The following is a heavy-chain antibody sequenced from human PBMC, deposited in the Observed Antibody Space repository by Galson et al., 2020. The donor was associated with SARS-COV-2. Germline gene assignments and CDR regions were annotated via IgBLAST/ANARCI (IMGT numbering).Heavy chain of an antibody. CDR3: ASIAAAGTFYYYYGMDV. D-gene: IGHD6-13*01. Sequence: NSGGSLRLSCAASGFTFSSYSMNWVRQAPGKGLEWVSSISSSSSYIYYADSVKGRFTISSDNAKNSLYLQMNSLRAEDTAVYYCASIAAAGTFYYYYGMDVWGQGTTVTVSS. J-gene: IGHJ6*02. CDR1: GFTFSSYS. CDR2: ISSSSSYI. V-gene: IGHV3-21*01.